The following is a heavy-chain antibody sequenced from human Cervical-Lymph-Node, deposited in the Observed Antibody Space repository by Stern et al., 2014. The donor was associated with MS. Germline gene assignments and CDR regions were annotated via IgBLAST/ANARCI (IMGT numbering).Heavy chain of an antibody. D-gene: IGHD5-18*01. Sequence: QLVQSGAEVKKPGASVKVSCKASGYTFTSYQMHWVRQAPGQGLEWKGKINPRGGGTSYAQKFQGRVTMTRDASTSTVYMELSSLRSEDTAVYYCARRGYTYGFDYWGQGTLVTVSS. J-gene: IGHJ4*02. V-gene: IGHV1-46*03. CDR2: INPRGGGT. CDR1: GYTFTSYQ. CDR3: ARRGYTYGFDY.